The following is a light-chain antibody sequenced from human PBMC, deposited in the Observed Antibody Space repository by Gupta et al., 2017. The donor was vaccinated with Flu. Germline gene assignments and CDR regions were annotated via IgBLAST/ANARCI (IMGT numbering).Light chain of an antibody. CDR3: QVWDHASDHVV. CDR1: KIRTKS. J-gene: IGLJ2*01. Sequence: SYVLTQPPSVSVAPGQTATIACEGDKIRTKSVHWHQQRPGQAPVLVVYDDSDRPSGIPERFSGSNSGNTATLTISRVEAGDEADYYCQVWDHASDHVVLGGGTKLTVL. V-gene: IGLV3-21*02. CDR2: DDS.